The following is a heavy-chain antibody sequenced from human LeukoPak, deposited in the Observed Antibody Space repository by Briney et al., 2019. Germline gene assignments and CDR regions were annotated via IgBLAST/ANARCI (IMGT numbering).Heavy chain of an antibody. D-gene: IGHD2-15*01. CDR1: GGSISSSSYY. Sequence: SETLSLTCTVSGGSISSSSYYWGWIRQPPGKGLEWIGSIYYSGSTYYNPSLKSRVTISVDTSKKQVSLKLSSVTAADTAVYYCARAGLRSCSDDSCYSHYMDVWGKGTTVTVSS. CDR3: ARAGLRSCSDDSCYSHYMDV. V-gene: IGHV4-39*01. CDR2: IYYSGST. J-gene: IGHJ6*03.